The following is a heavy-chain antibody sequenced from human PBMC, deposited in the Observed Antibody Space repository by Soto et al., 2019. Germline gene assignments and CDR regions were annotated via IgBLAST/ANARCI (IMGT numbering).Heavy chain of an antibody. Sequence: GKGLEWIGYIYYSGSTNYNPSLKSRVTISVDTSKNQFSLKLSSVTAADTAVYYCSTIVVHTYGYIRDCSTVSAFLLNRSTDL. J-gene: IGHJ2*01. V-gene: IGHV4-59*01. CDR2: IYYSGST. CDR3: STIVVHTYGYIRDCSTVSAFLLNRSTDL. D-gene: IGHD5-12*01.